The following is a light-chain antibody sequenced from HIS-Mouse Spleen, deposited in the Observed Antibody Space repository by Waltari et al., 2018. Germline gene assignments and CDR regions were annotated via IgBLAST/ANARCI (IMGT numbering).Light chain of an antibody. Sequence: QSALTQPASVSGSPGQSITISCPGTSSDVGGYNYVSWYQQHPGKAPKLMIYDVSNRPSRVSNRFSGSKSGNTASLTISGLQAEDEADYYCSSYTSSSFNVVFGGGTKLTVL. CDR3: SSYTSSSFNVV. CDR1: SSDVGGYNY. V-gene: IGLV2-14*03. J-gene: IGLJ2*01. CDR2: DVS.